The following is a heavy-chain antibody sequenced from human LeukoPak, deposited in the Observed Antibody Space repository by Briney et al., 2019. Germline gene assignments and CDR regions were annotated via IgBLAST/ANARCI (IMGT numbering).Heavy chain of an antibody. CDR1: GFTFSDYY. CDR3: ARDFTVTKLRGAYYLDY. V-gene: IGHV3-11*01. D-gene: IGHD3-10*01. CDR2: ISSSGSTI. J-gene: IGHJ4*02. Sequence: GGSLRLSCAASGFTFSDYYMSWVRQAPGKGLEWVSYISSSGSTIYYADSVKGRFSISRDNAKNTLYLQMNSLRAEDTAVYYCARDFTVTKLRGAYYLDYWRQRPLDTVST.